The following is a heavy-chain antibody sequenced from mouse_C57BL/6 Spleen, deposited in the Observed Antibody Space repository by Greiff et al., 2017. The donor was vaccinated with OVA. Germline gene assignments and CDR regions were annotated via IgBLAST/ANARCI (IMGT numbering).Heavy chain of an antibody. CDR3: GGNY. CDR1: GYTFTSYW. Sequence: QVQLQQPGAELVKPGASVKLSCKASGYTFTSYWMQLVKQRPGQGLEWIGEIDPSDSYTNYNQKFKGKATLTVDTSSSTAYMQLSSLTSEDSAVYYCGGNYWGQGTSGTISS. CDR2: IDPSDSYT. V-gene: IGHV1-50*01. J-gene: IGHJ4*01.